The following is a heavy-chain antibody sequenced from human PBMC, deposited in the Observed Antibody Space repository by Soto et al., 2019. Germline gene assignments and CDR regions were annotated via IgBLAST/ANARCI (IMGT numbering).Heavy chain of an antibody. Sequence: QVQLVQSGAEVKKPGSSVKVSCKASGGTFSSYTISWVRQAPGQGLEWMGRIIPILGIANYAQKFQGRVTITADKSTSTAYMELSSLRSEDTAVYYCARGLIGDGYNDYWGQGTLVTVSS. V-gene: IGHV1-69*02. CDR1: GGTFSSYT. CDR3: ARGLIGDGYNDY. J-gene: IGHJ4*02. D-gene: IGHD5-12*01. CDR2: IIPILGIA.